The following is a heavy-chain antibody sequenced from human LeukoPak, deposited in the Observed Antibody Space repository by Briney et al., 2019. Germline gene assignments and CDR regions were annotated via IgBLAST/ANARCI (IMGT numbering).Heavy chain of an antibody. CDR1: GFTFTSSA. D-gene: IGHD3-9*01. CDR3: AADDILTGYYDY. Sequence: ASVKVSCKASGFTFTSSAMQWVRQARGQRLEWIGWIVVGSGNTNYAQKFQGRVTITRDMSTSTAYMELSSLRSEDTAVYYCAADDILTGYYDYWGQGTLVTVSS. CDR2: IVVGSGNT. V-gene: IGHV1-58*02. J-gene: IGHJ4*02.